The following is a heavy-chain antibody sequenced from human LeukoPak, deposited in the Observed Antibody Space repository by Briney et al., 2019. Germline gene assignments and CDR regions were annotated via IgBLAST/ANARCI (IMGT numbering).Heavy chain of an antibody. J-gene: IGHJ4*02. Sequence: GGSLRLSCAASGFTFSSYAMNWVRQAPGKGLEWVSAISGDGGSTYYADSVKGRFTISRDNSKNTLYLQMNSLRAEDTAVYYCAKDGDAYVWGSYRYFDYWGQGTLVTVSS. CDR1: GFTFSSYA. CDR3: AKDGDAYVWGSYRYFDY. CDR2: ISGDGGST. V-gene: IGHV3-23*01. D-gene: IGHD3-16*02.